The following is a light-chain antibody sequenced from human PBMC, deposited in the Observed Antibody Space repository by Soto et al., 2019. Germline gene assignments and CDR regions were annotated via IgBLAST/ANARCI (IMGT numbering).Light chain of an antibody. CDR3: QQYNSYSRT. J-gene: IGKJ1*01. CDR1: QSISSW. V-gene: IGKV1-5*01. CDR2: DAS. Sequence: DIQMTQSPSTLSASVGDRVTITCRASQSISSWLAWYQQKPGKAPKLLIYDASSLESGVPSRFSGSGSGTEFTLTISSLQPYDFATYYCQQYNSYSRTFDQATKVAIK.